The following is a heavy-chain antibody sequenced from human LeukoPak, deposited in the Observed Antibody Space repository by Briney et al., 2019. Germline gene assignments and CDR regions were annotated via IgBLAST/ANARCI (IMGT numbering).Heavy chain of an antibody. CDR1: GYTFSSYA. D-gene: IGHD3-3*01. V-gene: IGHV1-18*04. J-gene: IGHJ1*01. Sequence: ASVKVSCKASGYTFSSYAISWVRQAPGQGLEWMGWISPYNGNTKYAQRFQGRVTMTTDTSTSTAYMELRSLRSDDTAVYYCAKDRRLRFLEWSSIGYFQHWGQGTLVAVSS. CDR2: ISPYNGNT. CDR3: AKDRRLRFLEWSSIGYFQH.